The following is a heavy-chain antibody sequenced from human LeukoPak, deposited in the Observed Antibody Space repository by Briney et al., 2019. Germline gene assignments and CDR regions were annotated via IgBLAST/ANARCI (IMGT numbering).Heavy chain of an antibody. Sequence: SETLSLTCTVSGGSIRSYYWSWIRQPPGKGLEWIGYIYYSGSTNYNPSLKSRVTISVDTSKNQFSLKLSSVTAADTAVYYCARSSESYDSSGYYSYYFDYWGQGTLVTVSS. CDR2: IYYSGST. D-gene: IGHD3-22*01. CDR1: GGSIRSYY. CDR3: ARSSESYDSSGYYSYYFDY. J-gene: IGHJ4*02. V-gene: IGHV4-59*01.